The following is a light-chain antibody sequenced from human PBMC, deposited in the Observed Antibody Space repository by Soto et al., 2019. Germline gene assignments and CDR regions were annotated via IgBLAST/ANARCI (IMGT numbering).Light chain of an antibody. CDR1: HSVSSIY. V-gene: IGKV3-20*01. CDR3: QQYGSSPPYT. J-gene: IGKJ2*01. CDR2: GAS. Sequence: EIVLTQSPGTLSLSPGERATLSCRASHSVSSIYLAWYQQKPGQAPRLLIYGASSRATGIPDRFSGSGSGTDFTLTISRLEPEDCAVYYCQQYGSSPPYTFGQGTKVEIK.